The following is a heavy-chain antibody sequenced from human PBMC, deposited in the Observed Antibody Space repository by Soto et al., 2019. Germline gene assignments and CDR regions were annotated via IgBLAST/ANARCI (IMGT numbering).Heavy chain of an antibody. CDR3: ASDRGGGEWEPRTCFDY. CDR2: ISSSSSYT. V-gene: IGHV3-11*06. J-gene: IGHJ4*02. CDR1: GFTFSDYY. D-gene: IGHD1-26*01. Sequence: QVQLVESGGGLVKPGGSLRLSCAASGFTFSDYYMSWIRKAPGKGLEWVSFISSSSSYTNYADSVKGRFTISRDNAKNSLYLQMNSLRAEDTAVYDCASDRGGGEWEPRTCFDYWGQGTLVTVSS.